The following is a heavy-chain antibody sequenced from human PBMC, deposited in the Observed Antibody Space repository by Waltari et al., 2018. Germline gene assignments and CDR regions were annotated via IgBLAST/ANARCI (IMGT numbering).Heavy chain of an antibody. Sequence: QVQLVQSGAEVKKPGASVKVSCKASGYTFTSYGISWVRQAPGQGLEWMGWISAYNGNTNYAQKFQGRVTMTRNTSISTAYMELSSLRSEDTAVYYCARGQGDYGSGSYSSAVDYWGQGTLVTVSS. CDR1: GYTFTSYG. J-gene: IGHJ4*02. CDR2: ISAYNGNT. CDR3: ARGQGDYGSGSYSSAVDY. D-gene: IGHD3-10*01. V-gene: IGHV1-18*01.